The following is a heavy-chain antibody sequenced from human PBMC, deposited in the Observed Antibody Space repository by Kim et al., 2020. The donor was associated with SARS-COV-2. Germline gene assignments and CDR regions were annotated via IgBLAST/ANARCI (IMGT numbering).Heavy chain of an antibody. Sequence: KYYVDSVKGRFTISRDNAKNSLYLQMNSLRAEDTAVYYCARKGSSGPLDYWGQGTLVTVSS. CDR2: K. CDR3: ARKGSSGPLDY. V-gene: IGHV3-7*04. D-gene: IGHD6-19*01. J-gene: IGHJ4*02.